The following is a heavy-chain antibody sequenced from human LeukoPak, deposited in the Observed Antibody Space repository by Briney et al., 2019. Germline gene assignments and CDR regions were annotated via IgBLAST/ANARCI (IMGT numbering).Heavy chain of an antibody. CDR1: GGSFNSDDYY. J-gene: IGHJ4*02. V-gene: IGHV4-61*08. Sequence: SETLSLTCGVSGGSFNSDDYYWNWIRQPPGRGLEWIGYIYYGGNTNYNPSLRSRVTISMDTSKNQFSLKVNSVTATDTAVYFCASGPRNYYYSGSYHYWGQGTLVTVSS. CDR3: ASGPRNYYYSGSYHY. D-gene: IGHD3-10*01. CDR2: IYYGGNT.